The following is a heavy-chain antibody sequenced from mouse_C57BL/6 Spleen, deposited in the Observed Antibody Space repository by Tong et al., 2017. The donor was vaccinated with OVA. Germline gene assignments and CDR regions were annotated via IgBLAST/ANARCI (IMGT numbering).Heavy chain of an antibody. CDR3: ARHEGLRRTSFAY. D-gene: IGHD2-4*01. V-gene: IGHV5-6*01. Sequence: EVQLQESGGDLVKPGGSLKLSCAASGFTFSSYGMSWVRQTPDKRLEWVATISSGGSYTYYPDSAKGRFTISRDNAKNTLYLQMSSLKSEDTAMYYCARHEGLRRTSFAYWGQGTLVTVSA. J-gene: IGHJ3*01. CDR1: GFTFSSYG. CDR2: ISSGGSYT.